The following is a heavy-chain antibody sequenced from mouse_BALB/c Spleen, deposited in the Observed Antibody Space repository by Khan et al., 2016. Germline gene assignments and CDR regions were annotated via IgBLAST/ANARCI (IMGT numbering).Heavy chain of an antibody. V-gene: IGHV1-9*01. J-gene: IGHJ2*01. CDR3: ARGGGHPYFDY. CDR2: ILPGSGNT. CDR1: GYTFNNYW. Sequence: QVQLQQPGAELMKPGASVKISCKASGYTFNNYWIEWVKQRPGHGLEWIGEILPGSGNTNYTEKFKVKATFTSDTSSNTVYMQLSSLTSEDSAVYYCARGGGHPYFDYWGQGTTLTVAS.